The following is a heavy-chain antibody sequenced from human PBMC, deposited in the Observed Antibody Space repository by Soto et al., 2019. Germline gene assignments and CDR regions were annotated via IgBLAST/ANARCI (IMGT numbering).Heavy chain of an antibody. CDR3: ATTGAVGGGTKWCMDV. Sequence: GASVKVCCKASGDAFICFYLPWVLQAPEQGPEWMGWINPNNGATKYAQKFQGWLTLTRDTSISTAYMEVNRLTSDDTAVYYCATTGAVGGGTKWCMDVWGQGTTVTVSS. J-gene: IGHJ6*02. CDR1: GDAFICFY. V-gene: IGHV1-2*04. CDR2: INPNNGAT. D-gene: IGHD2-8*02.